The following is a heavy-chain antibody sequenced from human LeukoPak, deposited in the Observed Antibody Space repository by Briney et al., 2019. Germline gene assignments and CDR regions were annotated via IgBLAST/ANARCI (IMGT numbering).Heavy chain of an antibody. J-gene: IGHJ4*02. CDR2: IYYSGST. CDR1: GGSISSSTYY. D-gene: IGHD6-13*01. V-gene: IGHV4-39*01. Sequence: SETLSLTCTVSGGSISSSTYYWGWIRQHPGKGLEWIGSIYYSGSTYYNPSLKSPVTISVDTSKNQFSLKLTSVTAADTAVYYCARLIAAAGRGIDHWGQGTLVTVSS. CDR3: ARLIAAAGRGIDH.